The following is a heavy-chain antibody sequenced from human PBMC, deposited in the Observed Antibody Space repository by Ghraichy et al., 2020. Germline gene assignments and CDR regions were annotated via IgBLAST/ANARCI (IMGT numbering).Heavy chain of an antibody. CDR1: GFTFSSYA. V-gene: IGHV3-23*01. J-gene: IGHJ4*02. CDR3: GSPDYGGHARTDY. CDR2: ISASGYST. D-gene: IGHD4-23*01. Sequence: GGSLRLSCAASGFTFSSYAMSWVRQAPGKGLEWVSTISASGYSTYFSDSVKGRFSISRDNSKNTLYLHLNSLRADDTAVYYCGSPDYGGHARTDYWGPGTLVTVSS.